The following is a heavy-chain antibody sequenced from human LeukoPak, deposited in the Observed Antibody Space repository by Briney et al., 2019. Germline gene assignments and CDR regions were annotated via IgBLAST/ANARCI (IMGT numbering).Heavy chain of an antibody. V-gene: IGHV3-21*01. CDR2: ISSSSSYI. CDR3: ARDRRYYDYVWGSYPALDY. D-gene: IGHD3-16*02. J-gene: IGHJ4*02. CDR1: GFTFSNYW. Sequence: PGGSLRLSCAASGFTFSNYWMSWVRQAPGKGLEWVSSISSSSSYIYYADSVKGRFTISRDNAKNSLYLQMNSLRAEDTAVYYCARDRRYYDYVWGSYPALDYWGQGTLVTVSS.